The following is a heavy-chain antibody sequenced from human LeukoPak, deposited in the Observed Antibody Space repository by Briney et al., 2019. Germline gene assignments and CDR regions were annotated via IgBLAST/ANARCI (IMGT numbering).Heavy chain of an antibody. CDR1: GGSISSGDYY. Sequence: PSETLSLTCTVSGGSISSGDYYWSWIRQHPGKGLEWIGYIYYNGRTYYSPSLKSRVTISVDTSKNQFSLKLSSVTAADTAVYYCARHGYSSGSLAWFDPWGQGTQVTVSS. D-gene: IGHD6-19*01. CDR2: IYYNGRT. J-gene: IGHJ5*02. CDR3: ARHGYSSGSLAWFDP. V-gene: IGHV4-31*03.